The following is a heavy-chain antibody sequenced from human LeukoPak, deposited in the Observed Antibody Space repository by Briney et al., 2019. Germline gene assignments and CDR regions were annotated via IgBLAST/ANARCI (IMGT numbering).Heavy chain of an antibody. CDR1: GFTFSSYG. V-gene: IGHV3-33*01. D-gene: IGHD2-8*01. Sequence: GGSLRLSCAASGFTFSSYGMHWVRQAPGKGLEWVAVIWFDGSNKNYADSVKGRFTISRDNSKNTVYLQMNSLRAEDTVVYYCARETGVYYFDYWGQGTLVTVSS. CDR2: IWFDGSNK. J-gene: IGHJ4*02. CDR3: ARETGVYYFDY.